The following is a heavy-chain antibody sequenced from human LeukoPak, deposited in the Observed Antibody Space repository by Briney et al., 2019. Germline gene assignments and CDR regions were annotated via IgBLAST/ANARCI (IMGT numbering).Heavy chain of an antibody. Sequence: GASVKVSCKASGYTFTSYGISWVRQAPGQGLEWMGWISAYNGNTNYAQKLQGRVTMTIDTSTSTAYMELRSLRSDDTAVYYCARVGATSWYYYYYYMDVWGKGTTVTVSS. V-gene: IGHV1-18*01. CDR2: ISAYNGNT. CDR3: ARVGATSWYYYYYYMDV. D-gene: IGHD1-26*01. CDR1: GYTFTSYG. J-gene: IGHJ6*03.